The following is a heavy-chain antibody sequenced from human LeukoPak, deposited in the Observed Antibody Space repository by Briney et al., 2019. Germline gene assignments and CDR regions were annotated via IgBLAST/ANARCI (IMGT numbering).Heavy chain of an antibody. J-gene: IGHJ6*03. CDR1: GYTFTSYD. Sequence: VASVKVSCMASGYTFTSYDINWVRQATGQGLEWMGWMNPNSGNTGCAQKFQGRVTITRNTSISTAYMELSSLRSEDTAVYYCARESVGATYYYYYYMDVWGKGTTVTVSS. CDR2: MNPNSGNT. D-gene: IGHD1-26*01. V-gene: IGHV1-8*03. CDR3: ARESVGATYYYYYYMDV.